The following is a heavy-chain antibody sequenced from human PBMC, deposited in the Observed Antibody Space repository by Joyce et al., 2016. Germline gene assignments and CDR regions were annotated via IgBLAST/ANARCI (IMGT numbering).Heavy chain of an antibody. D-gene: IGHD3-10*01. J-gene: IGHJ4*02. V-gene: IGHV1-69*01. CDR2: VIPIFGAP. CDR1: GGNFRSYA. Sequence: QVQLVQSGAEVKKPGSSVKVSCRTSGGNFRSYAINWVRQAPGQGLEWMGGVIPIFGAPNYAQKFQGRVTITADGSTSIAYMELSSLRSEDTAVYFCAGGGVRGSFSYLDYWGQGALVTVSS. CDR3: AGGGVRGSFSYLDY.